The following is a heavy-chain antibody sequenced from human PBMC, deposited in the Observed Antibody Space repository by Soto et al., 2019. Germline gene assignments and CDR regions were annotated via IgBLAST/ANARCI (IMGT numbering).Heavy chain of an antibody. CDR2: LYYSGST. V-gene: IGHV4-39*01. D-gene: IGHD4-17*01. CDR1: GGSISSSSYY. Sequence: QLQLQESGPGLVKPSETLSLTCTVSGGSISSSSYYWGWIRQPPGKGLEWIGSLYYSGSTYYNPSLKSRVTIPVDTSKNQFALKLSSVTAADTAVYYCASLNDYGSPTDYWGQGTLVTVSS. CDR3: ASLNDYGSPTDY. J-gene: IGHJ4*02.